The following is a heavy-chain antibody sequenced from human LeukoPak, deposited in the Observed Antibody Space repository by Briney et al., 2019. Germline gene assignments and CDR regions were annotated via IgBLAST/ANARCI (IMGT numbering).Heavy chain of an antibody. D-gene: IGHD3-10*01. V-gene: IGHV4-59*08. CDR1: GGSISSYY. J-gene: IGHJ5*02. CDR2: IYYSGST. Sequence: SETLSLTCTVSGGSISSYYWSRIRQPPGKGLEWIGYIYYSGSTNYNPSLKSRVTISVDTSKNQFSLKLSSVTAADTAVYYCARHFPYYGSGVWFDPWGQGTLVTVSS. CDR3: ARHFPYYGSGVWFDP.